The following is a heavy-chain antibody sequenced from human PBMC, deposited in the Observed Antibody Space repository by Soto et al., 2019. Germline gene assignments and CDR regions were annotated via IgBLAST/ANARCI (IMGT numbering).Heavy chain of an antibody. V-gene: IGHV4-38-2*01. Sequence: SETLSLTCAVSGFFISSGNYWGWIRKPPGKGLEWIGSIFHGGNTYYNPSLKSRVTISVDMSKNQFSLKLNSVTAADTAVYYCARARWYDAFDAWGQGTVVTVSS. D-gene: IGHD2-15*01. CDR1: GFFISSGNY. CDR3: ARARWYDAFDA. J-gene: IGHJ3*01. CDR2: IFHGGNT.